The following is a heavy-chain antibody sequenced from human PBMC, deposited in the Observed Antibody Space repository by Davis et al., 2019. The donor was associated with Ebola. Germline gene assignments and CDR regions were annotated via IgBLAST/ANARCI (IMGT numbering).Heavy chain of an antibody. CDR1: GGSVSNYY. Sequence: GSLRLSCTVSGGSVSNYYWSWIRQPPGKGLEWIGYIYYRGSTNYNPSLKSRVTISVDTSKNQLSLKLSSVTAADTAVYYCARGTIFGVVIMGPWFDPWGQGTLVTVSS. D-gene: IGHD3-3*01. CDR2: IYYRGST. CDR3: ARGTIFGVVIMGPWFDP. V-gene: IGHV4-59*08. J-gene: IGHJ5*02.